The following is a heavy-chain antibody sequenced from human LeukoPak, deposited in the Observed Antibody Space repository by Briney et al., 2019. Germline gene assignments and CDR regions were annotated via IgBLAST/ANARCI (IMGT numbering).Heavy chain of an antibody. V-gene: IGHV4-59*08. CDR3: ARHSPFMVRGVTYGWFDP. Sequence: SETLSLTCTVSGGSISSYYWSWIRQPPGKGLEWIGYIYYSGSTNYNPSLKSRVTISVDASKNQFSLKLSSVTAADTAVYYCARHSPFMVRGVTYGWFDPWGQGTLVTVSS. CDR1: GGSISSYY. D-gene: IGHD3-10*01. CDR2: IYYSGST. J-gene: IGHJ5*02.